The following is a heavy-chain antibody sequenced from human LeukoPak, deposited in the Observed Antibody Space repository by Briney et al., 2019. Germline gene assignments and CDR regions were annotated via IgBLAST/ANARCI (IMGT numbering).Heavy chain of an antibody. D-gene: IGHD6-13*01. CDR1: GGTFSSYA. V-gene: IGHV1-2*02. CDR3: ARDYRYSTFDP. J-gene: IGHJ5*02. Sequence: GASVKVSCKASGGTFSSYAISWVRQAPGQGLEWMGRINPNSGGTNYAQKFQGRVTMTRDTSISTAYMELSRLRSDDTAVYYCARDYRYSTFDPWGQGTLVTVSS. CDR2: INPNSGGT.